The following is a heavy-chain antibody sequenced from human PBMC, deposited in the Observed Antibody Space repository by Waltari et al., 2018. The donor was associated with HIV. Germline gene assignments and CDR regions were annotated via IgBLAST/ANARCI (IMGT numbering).Heavy chain of an antibody. V-gene: IGHV3-9*01. CDR2: ISWNSGSI. J-gene: IGHJ4*02. D-gene: IGHD1-7*01. Sequence: EVQLVESGGGLVQPGRSLRLSCAASGFTFDVHAMHWVRQAPGEGLEWVSGISWNSGSIGYADSVKGRFTISRDNAKNSLYLQMNSLGAEDTALYYCARSKGTWGQGTLVTVSS. CDR1: GFTFDVHA. CDR3: ARSKGT.